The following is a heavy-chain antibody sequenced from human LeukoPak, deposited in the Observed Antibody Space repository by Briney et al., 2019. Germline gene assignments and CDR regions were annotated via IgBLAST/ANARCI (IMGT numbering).Heavy chain of an antibody. J-gene: IGHJ5*02. Sequence: SQTLSLTCTVSGGSISSGGYYWSWIRQPPGKGLEWIGYIYHSGSTYYNPSLKSRVTISVDRSKNQFSLKLSSVTAADTAVYYCARDLAVESSSSPDWFDPWGQGTLVTVSS. CDR3: ARDLAVESSSSPDWFDP. CDR1: GGSISSGGYY. V-gene: IGHV4-30-2*01. CDR2: IYHSGST. D-gene: IGHD6-6*01.